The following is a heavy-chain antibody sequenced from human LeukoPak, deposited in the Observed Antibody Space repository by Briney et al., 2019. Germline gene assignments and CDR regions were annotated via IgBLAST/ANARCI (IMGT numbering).Heavy chain of an antibody. J-gene: IGHJ4*02. CDR2: INPNDGDT. CDR3: ARANFLYCSSTTCLFDY. V-gene: IGHV1-2*02. CDR1: GYTFTDYY. Sequence: ASVKVSCKASGYTFTDYYMHWVRQAPGQGFEWMGWINPNDGDTNYAQKFQGRVTMTRDTSISTAHMEVSRLRSDDSAVYYCARANFLYCSSTTCLFDYWGQGTLVTVSS. D-gene: IGHD2-2*01.